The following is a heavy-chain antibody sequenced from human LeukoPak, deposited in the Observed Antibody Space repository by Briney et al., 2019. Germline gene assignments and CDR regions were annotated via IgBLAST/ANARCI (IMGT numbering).Heavy chain of an antibody. CDR3: ARALYGRRFDY. CDR2: IYYSGCT. V-gene: IGHV4-59*01. J-gene: IGHJ4*02. CDR1: GGSISSYC. Sequence: PSETLSLTCTVSGGSISSYCWSWIRQPPGKGLEWIGYIYYSGCTNYNPSLKSRVTISVDTSKNQFSLKLSSVTAADTAVYYCARALYGRRFDYWGQGTLVTVSS. D-gene: IGHD1-26*01.